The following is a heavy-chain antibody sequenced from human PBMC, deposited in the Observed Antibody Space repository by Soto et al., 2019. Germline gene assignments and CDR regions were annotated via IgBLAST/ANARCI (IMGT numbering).Heavy chain of an antibody. J-gene: IGHJ6*02. CDR1: GFTFSSYI. D-gene: IGHD4-4*01. CDR3: ARVGTTYNYYYYGMDV. Sequence: QVHLVESGGSVVQPGRPLRLSCAASGFTFSSYIMHWVRQAPGKGLEWVALISYDGNNKYHADSVKGRFTISRDNSRNTLFLLLNSLRGEDTAVYYCARVGTTYNYYYYGMDVWGQGTTVTVSS. CDR2: ISYDGNNK. V-gene: IGHV3-30-3*01.